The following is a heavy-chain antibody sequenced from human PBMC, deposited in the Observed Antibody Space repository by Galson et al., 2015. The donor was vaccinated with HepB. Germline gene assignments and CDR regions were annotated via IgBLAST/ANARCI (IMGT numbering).Heavy chain of an antibody. J-gene: IGHJ5*02. D-gene: IGHD3-3*01. Sequence: SVKVSCKASGYTFTSYAMHWVRQAPGQRLEWMGWINAGNGNTKYSQKFQGRVTITRDTSASTAYMELSSLRSEDTAVYYCAGTFLRFLEWLPRFDPWGQGTLVTVSS. V-gene: IGHV1-3*01. CDR2: INAGNGNT. CDR1: GYTFTSYA. CDR3: AGTFLRFLEWLPRFDP.